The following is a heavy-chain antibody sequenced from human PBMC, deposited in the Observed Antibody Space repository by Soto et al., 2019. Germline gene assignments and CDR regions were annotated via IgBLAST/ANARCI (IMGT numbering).Heavy chain of an antibody. CDR3: AKKYQLPATNS. D-gene: IGHD2-2*01. Sequence: GGSMRLSGTAAGFSLGAYAMSWVRQAPGKGLEWVGFIRNKGYGGTTEYAASVTGRFTISRDSATNSLYLQMNSLRAEDTAVYFCAKKYQLPATNSWG. CDR2: IRNKGYGGTT. V-gene: IGHV3-49*04. J-gene: IGHJ5*01. CDR1: GFSLGAYA.